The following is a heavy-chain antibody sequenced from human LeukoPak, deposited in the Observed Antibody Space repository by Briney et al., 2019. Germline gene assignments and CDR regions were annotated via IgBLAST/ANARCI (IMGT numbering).Heavy chain of an antibody. D-gene: IGHD3-22*01. CDR3: ARVWDYYDSSGYYGD. Sequence: GSLVKVSCKASGGTFSSYAISWVRQAPGQGLEWMGGIIPIFGTANYAQKFQGRVTITTDESTSTAYMELSSLRSEDTAVYYCARVWDYYDSSGYYGDWGQRTLVTVSS. V-gene: IGHV1-69*05. J-gene: IGHJ4*02. CDR1: GGTFSSYA. CDR2: IIPIFGTA.